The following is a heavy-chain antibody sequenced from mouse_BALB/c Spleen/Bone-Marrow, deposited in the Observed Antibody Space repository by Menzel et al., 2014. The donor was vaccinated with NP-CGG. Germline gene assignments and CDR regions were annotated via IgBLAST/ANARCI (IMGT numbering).Heavy chain of an antibody. Sequence: QVQLQQSGAELANPGASVKMSCKASGYNFISYWMHWVKQRPGQGLEWIGYINPSTGYAEYNQKFKDKATLTADKSSSKAYMQLSSLTSEDSAVYYCARNYDFDGRYYAMVYWGHGPSATISS. CDR2: INPSTGYA. V-gene: IGHV1-7*01. D-gene: IGHD2-4*01. CDR1: GYNFISYW. J-gene: IGHJ4*01. CDR3: ARNYDFDGRYYAMVY.